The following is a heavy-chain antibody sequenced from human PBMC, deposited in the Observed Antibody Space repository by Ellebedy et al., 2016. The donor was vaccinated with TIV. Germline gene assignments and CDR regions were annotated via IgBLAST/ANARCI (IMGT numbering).Heavy chain of an antibody. D-gene: IGHD3-3*01. CDR2: INTGNDNT. V-gene: IGHV1-3*04. J-gene: IGHJ6*02. CDR3: ATREWQDPMDV. Sequence: ASVKVSXXASGHSLTSYGIYWVRQAPGQSLEWMGWINTGNDNTKYSQKLQGRVTITRDYMELSGLMSEDTAVYYCATREWQDPMDVWGQGTTVTVSS. CDR1: GHSLTSYG.